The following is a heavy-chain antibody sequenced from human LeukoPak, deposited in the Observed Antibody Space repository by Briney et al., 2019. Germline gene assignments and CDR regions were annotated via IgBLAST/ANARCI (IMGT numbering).Heavy chain of an antibody. D-gene: IGHD7-27*01. CDR3: ARGGTGDLDY. CDR1: GFTFGDYA. CDR2: IRSTTYGGTT. Sequence: GGSLRLSCATSGFTFGDYALTWVRQAPGQGLEWVGFIRSTTYGGTTEYAASVKGRFPISRDDSKTIAYLHMDGLKSEDTAIYYCARGGTGDLDYWGQGILVTVSS. V-gene: IGHV3-49*04. J-gene: IGHJ4*02.